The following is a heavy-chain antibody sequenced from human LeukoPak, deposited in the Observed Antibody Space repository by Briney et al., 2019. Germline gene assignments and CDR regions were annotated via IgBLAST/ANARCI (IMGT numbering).Heavy chain of an antibody. D-gene: IGHD2-2*01. Sequence: GGSLRLSCAASGFTFSSYHMNWVRQAPGKGLEWVSAISGSGGSTYYADSVKGRFTISRDNSKNTLYLQMNSLRAEDTAVYYCAKYQYQLLLGNAFDIWGQGTMVTVSS. CDR2: ISGSGGST. CDR3: AKYQYQLLLGNAFDI. V-gene: IGHV3-23*01. J-gene: IGHJ3*02. CDR1: GFTFSSYH.